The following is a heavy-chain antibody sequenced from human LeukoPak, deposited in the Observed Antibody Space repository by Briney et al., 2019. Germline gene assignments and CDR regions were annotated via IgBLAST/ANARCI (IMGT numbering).Heavy chain of an antibody. V-gene: IGHV3-74*01. CDR1: GFTFRTYW. CDR2: INXXGSTT. D-gene: IGHD3-10*01. CDR3: ARAGNYYFEY. J-gene: IGHJ4*02. Sequence: GGSLRLSCAASGFTFRTYWMHWVRQTPGQGXXXVSRINXXGSTTNYAESVKGRFTVSRDNAQNTLYLQMSSLRAEDTVVYYCARAGNYYFEYWGQGALVTVPS.